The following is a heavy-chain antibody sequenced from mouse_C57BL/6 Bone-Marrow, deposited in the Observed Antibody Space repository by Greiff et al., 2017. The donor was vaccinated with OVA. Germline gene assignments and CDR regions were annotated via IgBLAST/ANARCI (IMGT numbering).Heavy chain of an antibody. V-gene: IGHV3-6*01. CDR1: GYSITSGYY. CDR2: ISYDGSN. CDR3: ARKDYSNDWFTY. D-gene: IGHD2-5*01. J-gene: IGHJ3*01. Sequence: EVKLEESGPGLVTPSQSLSLTCSVTGYSITSGYYWNWIRQFPGNKLEWMGYISYDGSNNYNPSLKNRISITRDTSKNQFFLKLNSVTTEDTATYYCARKDYSNDWFTYWGQGTLVTVSA.